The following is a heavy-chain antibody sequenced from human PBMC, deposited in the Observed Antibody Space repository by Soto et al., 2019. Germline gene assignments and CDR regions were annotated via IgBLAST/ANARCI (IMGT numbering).Heavy chain of an antibody. D-gene: IGHD5-12*01. J-gene: IGHJ2*01. Sequence: EVQLLQSGGGLVQPGGSLRLSCAASGFTFSNYAMSWVRQPPGKGLEWVSGISGSGGTTYYADSVEGRFTISRDNSKNTLYLQIDSLRVDDTAVFYCAKDGSGQWLVTSTSWYFDLWGRGTLVTVSS. CDR3: AKDGSGQWLVTSTSWYFDL. V-gene: IGHV3-23*01. CDR2: ISGSGGTT. CDR1: GFTFSNYA.